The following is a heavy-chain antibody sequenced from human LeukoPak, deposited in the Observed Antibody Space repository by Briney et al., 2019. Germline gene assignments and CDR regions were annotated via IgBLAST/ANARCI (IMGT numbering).Heavy chain of an antibody. J-gene: IGHJ4*02. D-gene: IGHD1-14*01. V-gene: IGHV4-59*08. Sequence: SETLSLTCTVAGGSISSYYWSWIRQPPGKGLEWIGYIYYSGSTNYNPSLKSRVTISVDTSKNQFSLKLSSVTAADTAVYYCARHLPEFGMAYWGQGTLVTVSS. CDR1: GGSISSYY. CDR3: ARHLPEFGMAY. CDR2: IYYSGST.